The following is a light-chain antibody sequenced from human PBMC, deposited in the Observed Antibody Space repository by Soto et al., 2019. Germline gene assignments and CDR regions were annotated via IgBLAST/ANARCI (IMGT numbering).Light chain of an antibody. CDR2: DAS. CDR3: QPFNSHPLT. CDR1: QGISSY. J-gene: IGKJ4*01. V-gene: IGKV1-9*01. Sequence: IQLTQSPSSLSASVGDRVTITCRASQGISSYLAWYQQKPGKAPKLLFYDASTLQSGVPSRFSGSGAGTDFTLTISSLQPDDFATYFCQPFNSHPLTFGGGTKVEIK.